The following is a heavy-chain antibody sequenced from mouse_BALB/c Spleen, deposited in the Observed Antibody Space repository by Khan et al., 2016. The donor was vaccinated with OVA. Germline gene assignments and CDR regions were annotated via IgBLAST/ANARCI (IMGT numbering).Heavy chain of an antibody. CDR2: ISYSGST. CDR3: AITARIKY. V-gene: IGHV3-1*02. D-gene: IGHD1-2*01. CDR1: GYSITSGYG. J-gene: IGHJ2*01. Sequence: EVQLQESGPGLVKPSQSLSLTCTITGYSITSGYGWYWIRQFPGNQQEWIGYISYSGSTYYNASLKSRISLTRDTSKNQFFLQLNSVTTEDTATYYCAITARIKYWGKGTTLTVSS.